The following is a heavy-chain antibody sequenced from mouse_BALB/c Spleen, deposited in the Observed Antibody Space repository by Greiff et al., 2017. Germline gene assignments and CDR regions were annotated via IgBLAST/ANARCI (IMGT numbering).Heavy chain of an antibody. CDR3: ARRGLPYYYAMDY. Sequence: EVKLVESGGGLVQPGGSRKLSCAASGFTFSSFGMHWVRQAPEKGLEWVAYISSGSSTIYYADTVKGRFTISRDNPKNTLFLQMTSLRSEDTAMYYCARRGLPYYYAMDYWGQGTSVTVSS. J-gene: IGHJ4*01. CDR2: ISSGSSTI. D-gene: IGHD2-2*01. V-gene: IGHV5-17*02. CDR1: GFTFSSFG.